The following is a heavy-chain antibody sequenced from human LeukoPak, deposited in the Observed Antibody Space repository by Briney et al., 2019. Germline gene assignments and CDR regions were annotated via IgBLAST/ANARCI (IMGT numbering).Heavy chain of an antibody. CDR3: ARGGCSGGSCYCAY. CDR2: IYYSGST. V-gene: IGHV4-31*03. D-gene: IGHD2-15*01. J-gene: IGHJ4*02. Sequence: PSQTLSLTCTVSGGSISSGGYYWSWIRQHPGKGLEWIGYIYYSGSTYYNPSLKSRVTISVDTSKNQFSLKLSSVTAADTAVHYCARGGCSGGSCYCAYWGQGTLVTVSS. CDR1: GGSISSGGYY.